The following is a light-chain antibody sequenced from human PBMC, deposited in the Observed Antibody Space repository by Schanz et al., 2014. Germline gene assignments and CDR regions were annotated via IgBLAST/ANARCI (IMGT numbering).Light chain of an antibody. V-gene: IGLV2-8*01. Sequence: QSALTQPPSASGSPGQSVTISCTGTSNDVGGYNYVSWYQQHPGKAPKVMISQVTKRPSGVPDRFSGSKSGNTASLTVSGFQAEDEADYYCSSYSGSDIVLFGGGTKLTVL. J-gene: IGLJ2*01. CDR3: SSYSGSDIVL. CDR2: QVT. CDR1: SNDVGGYNY.